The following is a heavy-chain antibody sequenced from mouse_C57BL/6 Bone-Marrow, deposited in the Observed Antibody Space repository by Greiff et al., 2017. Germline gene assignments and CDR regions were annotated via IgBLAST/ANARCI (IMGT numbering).Heavy chain of an antibody. CDR1: GYTFTSYR. CDR2: IDPSDSYT. J-gene: IGHJ2*01. D-gene: IGHD2-1*01. CDR3: AREGNFYFDY. V-gene: IGHV1-69*01. Sequence: QVQLQQPGAELVMPGASVKLSCKASGYTFTSYRMHWVKQRPGQGLEWIGEIDPSDSYTNYNQKFKGKSTLTVDKSSSTSYMQLISLTSEDSAVYYCAREGNFYFDYWGQGTTLTVSS.